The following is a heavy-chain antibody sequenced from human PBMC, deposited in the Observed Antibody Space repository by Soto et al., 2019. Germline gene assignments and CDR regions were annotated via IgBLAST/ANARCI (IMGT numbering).Heavy chain of an antibody. D-gene: IGHD3-10*01. V-gene: IGHV4-30-4*01. CDR1: GGSIISGDYY. J-gene: IGHJ6*02. Sequence: SETLSLTCTVSGGSIISGDYYWIWIRQPPGKGLEWIGYIYYSGSTYYNPSLKSRVTISVDTSKNQFSLKLSSVTAADTAVYYCARDLRRGAMVRGVIHLGYGMDVWGQGTTVTVSS. CDR2: IYYSGST. CDR3: ARDLRRGAMVRGVIHLGYGMDV.